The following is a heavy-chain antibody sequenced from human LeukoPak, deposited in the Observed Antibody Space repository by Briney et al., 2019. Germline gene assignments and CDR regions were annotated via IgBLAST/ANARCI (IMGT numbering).Heavy chain of an antibody. Sequence: GGSLRLSCAASGFTFSSYAIHWVRQAPGKGLEWVAIISYDGSNKYYADSVKGRFTISRDNSKITLYLQMDSLRAEDTAVYYCARVGSGWLIDYWGQGTLVTVSS. V-gene: IGHV3-30-3*01. CDR2: ISYDGSNK. D-gene: IGHD6-19*01. CDR3: ARVGSGWLIDY. J-gene: IGHJ4*02. CDR1: GFTFSSYA.